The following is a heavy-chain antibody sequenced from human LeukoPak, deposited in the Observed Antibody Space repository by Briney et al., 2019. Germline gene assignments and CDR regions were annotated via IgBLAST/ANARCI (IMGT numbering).Heavy chain of an antibody. J-gene: IGHJ6*02. CDR3: ARDFIHRSGEANY. CDR2: ISSSSSST. CDR1: GFTFSDYY. D-gene: IGHD3-22*01. Sequence: GGSLRLSCVASGFTFSDYYMSWIRQAPGKGLEWISYISSSSSSTNYADSVKGRFTISRDNPKNSLHLLMNSLRAEDTAMYYCARDFIHRSGEANYWGQGTTVTVSS. V-gene: IGHV3-11*05.